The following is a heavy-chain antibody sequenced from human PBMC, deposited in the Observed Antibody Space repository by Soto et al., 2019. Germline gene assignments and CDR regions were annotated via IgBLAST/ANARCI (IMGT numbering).Heavy chain of an antibody. V-gene: IGHV3-30*18. CDR2: ISYDGSNK. Sequence: PGGSLRLSCAASGFTFSSYGMHWVRQAPGKGLEGVAVISYDGSNKYYADSVKCRFTISRDNSKNTLYLQMNSLRADDTAVYYCAKGSQGTWYGMDVWGQGTTVTVSS. CDR3: AKGSQGTWYGMDV. CDR1: GFTFSSYG. J-gene: IGHJ6*02. D-gene: IGHD1-7*01.